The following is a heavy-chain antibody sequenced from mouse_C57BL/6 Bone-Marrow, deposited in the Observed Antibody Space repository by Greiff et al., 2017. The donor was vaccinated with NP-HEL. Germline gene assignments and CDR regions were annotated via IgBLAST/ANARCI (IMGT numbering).Heavy chain of an antibody. CDR1: GFTFSSYA. CDR2: ISDGGSYT. J-gene: IGHJ4*01. V-gene: IGHV5-4*03. Sequence: EVKLVESGGGLVKPGGSLKLSCAASGFTFSSYAMSWVRQTPEKRLEWVATISDGGSYTYYPDNVKGRFTISRDNAKNNLYLQMSHLKSEDTAMYYCARSHYYGSSVVGYWGQGTSVTVSS. D-gene: IGHD1-1*01. CDR3: ARSHYYGSSVVGY.